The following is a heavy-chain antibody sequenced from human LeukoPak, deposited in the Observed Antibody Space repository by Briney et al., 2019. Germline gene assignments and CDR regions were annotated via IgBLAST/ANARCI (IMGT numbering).Heavy chain of an antibody. Sequence: GGSLRLSCAVSGLTVSNNYMRWVRQAPGKGLEWVSVIYSGGTTYYADSVKGRFTISRDNSKNTLYLHMNSLRAEDTAVYYCARDRAPPTSWYFDYWGQGTLVTVSS. D-gene: IGHD2-2*01. CDR2: IYSGGTT. V-gene: IGHV3-66*01. CDR3: ARDRAPPTSWYFDY. J-gene: IGHJ4*02. CDR1: GLTVSNNY.